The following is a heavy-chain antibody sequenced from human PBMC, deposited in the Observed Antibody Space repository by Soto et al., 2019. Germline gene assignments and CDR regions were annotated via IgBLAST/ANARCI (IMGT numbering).Heavy chain of an antibody. CDR3: ARGYSSSWYGSNYFGMDV. CDR2: MNPNSGDT. V-gene: IGHV1-8*01. D-gene: IGHD6-13*01. J-gene: IGHJ6*02. CDR1: GYTFTSYD. Sequence: QVQLVQSGAEVKKPGASVKVSCKASGYTFTSYDINWVRQATGQGLEWMGWMNPNSGDTEYAQKFQGRVTMTRETYISTAYMDLSSLRSDDTAVYYCARGYSSSWYGSNYFGMDVWGQGTTVTVSS.